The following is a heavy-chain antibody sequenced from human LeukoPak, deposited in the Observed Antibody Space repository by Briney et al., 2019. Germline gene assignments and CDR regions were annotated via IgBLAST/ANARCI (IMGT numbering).Heavy chain of an antibody. CDR1: GFTFSSYG. CDR2: IYHSGST. V-gene: IGHV4-4*02. J-gene: IGHJ4*02. Sequence: GSLRLSCAASGFTFSSYGMHWVRQPPGKGLEWIGDIYHSGSTNYNPSLKSRVTISVDRSKNQFSLNLSSVTAADTAVYYCASRQAGLLSYFDHWGQGTLVTVSS. D-gene: IGHD2-2*01. CDR3: ASRQAGLLSYFDH.